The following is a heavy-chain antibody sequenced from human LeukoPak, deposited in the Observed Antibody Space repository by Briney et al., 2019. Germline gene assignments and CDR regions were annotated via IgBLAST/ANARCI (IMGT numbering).Heavy chain of an antibody. CDR2: IIPIFGTA. D-gene: IGHD6-19*01. CDR3: ARRSAVAAGWDAFDI. J-gene: IGHJ3*02. Sequence: ASVNVSCKASGGTFSSYAISGVRQAPGQGLEWVGGIIPIFGTANYAQKFQGRVTITADESTSTAYMELSSLRSEDTAVYYCARRSAVAAGWDAFDIWGQGTMVTVSS. CDR1: GGTFSSYA. V-gene: IGHV1-69*01.